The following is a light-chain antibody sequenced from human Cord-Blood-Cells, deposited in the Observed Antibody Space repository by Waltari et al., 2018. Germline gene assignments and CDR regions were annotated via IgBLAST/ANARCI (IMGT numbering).Light chain of an antibody. CDR3: QQYVSSPWT. CDR2: GAS. Sequence: EIVLTQSPGTLSLSPGERATLSCRASQSVSSSYLALYQQKPGQAPRLLIYGASSRATGIPDSFSGSGYWTDFTLTISRLEPEDFAVYYCQQYVSSPWTFGQGTKVEIK. V-gene: IGKV3-20*01. CDR1: QSVSSSY. J-gene: IGKJ1*01.